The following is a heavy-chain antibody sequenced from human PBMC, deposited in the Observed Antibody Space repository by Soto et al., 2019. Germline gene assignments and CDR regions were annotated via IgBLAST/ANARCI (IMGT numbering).Heavy chain of an antibody. CDR3: AVVFYYYGSGSDS. CDR1: GYNFTDYA. J-gene: IGHJ5*02. V-gene: IGHV1-3*01. D-gene: IGHD3-10*01. Sequence: QVQLVQSGAEVKKPGASVKVPCKASGYNFTDYALHWVRQAPGQGLEWMGWINPDNSNTKYSQKFQGRFSISSDTSAITAYMELKSLTSEDTGVYYCAVVFYYYGSGSDSWGEGTLVIASS. CDR2: INPDNSNT.